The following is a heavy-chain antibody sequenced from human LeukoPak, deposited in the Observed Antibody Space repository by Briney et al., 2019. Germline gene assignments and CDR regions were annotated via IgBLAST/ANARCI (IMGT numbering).Heavy chain of an antibody. CDR2: IIPIFGTA. CDR3: ASCSGVTGTYHLFDY. Sequence: ASVKVSCKASGGTFSSYAISWVRQAPGQGLEWMGGIIPIFGTANYAQKFQGRVTITTDESTSTAYMELSSLRSEDTAVYYCASCSGVTGTYHLFDYWGQGTLVTVSS. V-gene: IGHV1-69*05. J-gene: IGHJ4*02. CDR1: GGTFSSYA. D-gene: IGHD1-20*01.